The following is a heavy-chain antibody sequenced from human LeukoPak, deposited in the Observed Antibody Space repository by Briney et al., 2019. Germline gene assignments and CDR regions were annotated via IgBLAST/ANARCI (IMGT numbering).Heavy chain of an antibody. CDR1: GDTFSNYA. J-gene: IGHJ4*02. D-gene: IGHD3-22*01. V-gene: IGHV1-69*05. CDR2: IIPIFDTV. Sequence: SVKVSCKASGDTFSNYAITWVRQAPGRGLEWMGRIIPIFDTVSYTQKFQGRVTITTDGSTSTAYMELRSLRSDDTAVYYCARVHYYDSSGTNWGQGTLVTVSS. CDR3: ARVHYYDSSGTN.